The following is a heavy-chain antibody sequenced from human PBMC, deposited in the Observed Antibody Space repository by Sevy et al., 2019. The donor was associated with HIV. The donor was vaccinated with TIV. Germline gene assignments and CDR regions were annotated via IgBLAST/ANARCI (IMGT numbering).Heavy chain of an antibody. CDR1: GFTFSDYT. CDR2: ISYDGSRT. D-gene: IGHD3-10*01. V-gene: IGHV3-30*04. CDR3: TRVRGLLGWFDS. Sequence: GGSLRLSCAASGFTFSDYTIHWVRQAPGKGLEWVAVISYDGSRTSYADSVKGRFTISRDNSENTLFPQMNGLRAEDTAIYYCTRVRGLLGWFDSWGQGTLVTVSS. J-gene: IGHJ5*01.